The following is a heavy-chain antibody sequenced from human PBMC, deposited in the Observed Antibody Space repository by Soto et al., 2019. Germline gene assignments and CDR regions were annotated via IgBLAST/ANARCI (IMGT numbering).Heavy chain of an antibody. V-gene: IGHV4-38-2*01. CDR2: ISHSGDT. J-gene: IGHJ6*02. D-gene: IGHD2-2*01. CDR3: TRIYCTTTSCFINGMDV. Sequence: RQPPGKELEWIGTISHSGDTYYNPSLKSRVTISIDTAKNHLSLILSSVTAADTATYYCTRIYCTTTSCFINGMDVWGQGTTVTVSS.